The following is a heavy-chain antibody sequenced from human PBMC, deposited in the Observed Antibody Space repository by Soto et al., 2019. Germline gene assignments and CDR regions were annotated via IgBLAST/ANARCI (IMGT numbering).Heavy chain of an antibody. V-gene: IGHV1-69*06. CDR2: IIPLFGTA. Sequence: QVQLVQSGAEVKKPGSSVKVSCKASGVTFSSETISWVRQAPGQGLEWVGGIIPLFGTANYAQKFQGRVTNTAGKSTGSVFRERSSMTSDDTAVYYCSTALGENSAGPCDSWGQRTLVTVSS. CDR3: STALGENSAGPCDS. D-gene: IGHD3-16*01. CDR1: GVTFSSET. J-gene: IGHJ4*02.